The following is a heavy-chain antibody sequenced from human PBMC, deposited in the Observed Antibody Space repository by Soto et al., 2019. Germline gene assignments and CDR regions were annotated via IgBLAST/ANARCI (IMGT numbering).Heavy chain of an antibody. CDR2: IYYSGST. V-gene: IGHV4-31*03. D-gene: IGHD3-9*01. CDR3: AREYYDILTGYAYFDY. CDR1: GGSISSGGYY. Sequence: QVQLQESGPGLVKPSQTLSLTCTVSGGSISSGGYYWSWIRQHPGKGLEWIGYIYYSGSTYYNPSLKSRVTISVDTSKNQFSLKLSSVTAADTAVYYCAREYYDILTGYAYFDYWGQGTLVTVSS. J-gene: IGHJ4*02.